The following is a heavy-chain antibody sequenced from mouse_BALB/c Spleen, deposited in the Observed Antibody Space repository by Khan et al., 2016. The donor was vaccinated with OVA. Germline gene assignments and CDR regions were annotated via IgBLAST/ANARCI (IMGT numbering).Heavy chain of an antibody. CDR1: GYSFTGYF. V-gene: IGHV1-20*01. D-gene: IGHD1-1*01. CDR3: TRIYSSDFDY. J-gene: IGHJ2*01. CDR2: INPHIGET. Sequence: VQLQQSGPELVRPGASVKISCTASGYSFTGYFMNWEMQSHGKSLEWIGRINPHIGETFYNQRFKDKATLTVDESSSTAHLELRSLTSEDSAVYYCTRIYSSDFDYWGQGTTLTVSS.